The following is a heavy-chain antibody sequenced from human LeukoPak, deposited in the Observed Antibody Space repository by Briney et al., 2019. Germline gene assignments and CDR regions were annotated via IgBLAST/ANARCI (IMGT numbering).Heavy chain of an antibody. CDR1: GFTFSSYD. D-gene: IGHD6-13*01. CDR2: IGTAGDT. V-gene: IGHV3-13*01. J-gene: IGHJ4*02. Sequence: GGSLRLSCAASGFTFSSYDMHWVRQATGKGLEWVSAIGTAGDTCYPGSVKGRFTISRDNAKNSLYLQMNSLRAEDTAVYYCARESIDAINSSSWYRGYYFDYWGQGTLVTVSS. CDR3: ARESIDAINSSSWYRGYYFDY.